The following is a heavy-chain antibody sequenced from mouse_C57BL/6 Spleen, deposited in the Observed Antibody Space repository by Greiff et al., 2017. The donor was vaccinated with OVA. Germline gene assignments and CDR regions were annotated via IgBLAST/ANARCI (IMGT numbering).Heavy chain of an antibody. CDR2: IYPGSGNT. V-gene: IGHV1-66*01. J-gene: IGHJ4*01. D-gene: IGHD2-4*01. CDR1: GYSFTSYY. Sequence: VQLQQSGPELVKPGASVKISCKASGYSFTSYYIHWVKQRPGQGLEWIGWIYPGSGNTKYNEKFKGKATLTADTSSSTAYMQLSSLTSEDSAVYYCARNYDYDDAMDYWGQGTSVTASS. CDR3: ARNYDYDDAMDY.